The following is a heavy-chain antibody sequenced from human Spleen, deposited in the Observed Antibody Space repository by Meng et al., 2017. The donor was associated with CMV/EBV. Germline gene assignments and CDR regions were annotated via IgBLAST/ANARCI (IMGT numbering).Heavy chain of an antibody. CDR2: IYYSGST. CDR3: ASLGYSYGPYFDY. D-gene: IGHD5-18*01. V-gene: IGHV4-59*08. J-gene: IGHJ4*02. Sequence: SETLSLTCTVSGGSISSYYWSWIRQPPGKGLEWIGYIYYSGSTYYNPSLKSRVTISVDTSKNQFSLKLSSVTAADTAVYYCASLGYSYGPYFDYWGQGTLVTVSS. CDR1: GGSISSYY.